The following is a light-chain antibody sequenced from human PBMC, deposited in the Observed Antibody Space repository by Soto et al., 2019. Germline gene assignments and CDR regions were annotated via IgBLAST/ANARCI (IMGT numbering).Light chain of an antibody. V-gene: IGKV1-17*01. CDR1: QGIRDD. Sequence: DIQVTQSPSSLSASVGDRVTITCRASQGIRDDLAWYQQKPGKVPKRLIYAASSLQSGVPSRFSGSGFGTEFPLTISSLQAEDFATYYCLLHNTYPWTFGQGTKVEIK. J-gene: IGKJ1*01. CDR3: LLHNTYPWT. CDR2: AAS.